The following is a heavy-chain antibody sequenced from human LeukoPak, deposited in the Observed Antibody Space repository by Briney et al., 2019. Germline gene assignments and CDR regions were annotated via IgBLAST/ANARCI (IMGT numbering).Heavy chain of an antibody. CDR2: INAGNGNT. CDR1: GYTFTSYA. Sequence: ASVKVSCKASGYTFTSYAMHWVRQAPGRRLEWMGWINAGNGNTKYSQKFQGRVTITRDTSASTAYMELRSLRSDDTAVYYCARGITIPSGDGPWGQGTLVTVSS. CDR3: ARGITIPSGDGP. J-gene: IGHJ5*02. D-gene: IGHD3-3*01. V-gene: IGHV1-3*01.